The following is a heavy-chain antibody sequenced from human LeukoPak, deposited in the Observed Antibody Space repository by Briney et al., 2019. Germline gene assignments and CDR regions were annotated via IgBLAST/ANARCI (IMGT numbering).Heavy chain of an antibody. D-gene: IGHD3-10*01. CDR3: VRTHLVRGVIRNYYYGMDV. CDR1: GFTFTSYW. J-gene: IGHJ6*02. CDR2: IKQDESDK. Sequence: GGSLRLSCAASGFTFTSYWMSWVRQAPGKGLEWVASIKQDESDKHYVDSVKGRFTISRHNAENSLYLQMNSLRAEDTAVYYCVRTHLVRGVIRNYYYGMDVWGQGTTVIVSS. V-gene: IGHV3-7*01.